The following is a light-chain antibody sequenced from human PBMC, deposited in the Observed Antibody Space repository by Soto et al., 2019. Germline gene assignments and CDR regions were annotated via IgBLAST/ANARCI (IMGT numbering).Light chain of an antibody. CDR1: QSVRIY. V-gene: IGKV3-11*01. CDR3: QHHNNWWT. Sequence: EIVLTQSPATLSLSPVERATLSCRSSQSVRIYLAWYQQRPVQSPMLLIYDASNRATGIPARFSGSGSGTDFTLTSSSLEPEDFAVYYCQHHNNWWTGGQGTKVEIK. J-gene: IGKJ1*01. CDR2: DAS.